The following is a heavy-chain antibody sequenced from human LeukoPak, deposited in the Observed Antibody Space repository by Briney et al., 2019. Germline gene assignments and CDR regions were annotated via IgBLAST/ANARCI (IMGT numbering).Heavy chain of an antibody. J-gene: IGHJ5*02. V-gene: IGHV3-23*01. D-gene: IGHD4-11*01. CDR3: ARFKVTVTSIP. CDR2: ISGSGAGT. Sequence: PGGSLRLSCAASGFTFSSYAMSWVRQAPGKGLEWVSAISGSGAGTYYADSVKGRFTISRDNAKNTLYLQMNSLRAEDTAVYYCARFKVTVTSIPWGQGTLVTVSS. CDR1: GFTFSSYA.